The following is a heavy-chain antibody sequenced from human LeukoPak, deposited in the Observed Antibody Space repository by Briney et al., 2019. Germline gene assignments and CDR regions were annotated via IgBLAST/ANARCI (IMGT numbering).Heavy chain of an antibody. CDR3: ARDPGLNPFDI. CDR1: GVTLSSYA. V-gene: IGHV3-23*03. J-gene: IGHJ3*02. Sequence: GGSLTLSCAVSGVTLSSYAMSWVRHGPGTGLGRDGVISIGSATCYANTPSGRFSLSRANSQNALFLQMNSLKVEDSAVYYCARDPGLNPFDIWGEGTMVTVSS. CDR2: ISIGSAT.